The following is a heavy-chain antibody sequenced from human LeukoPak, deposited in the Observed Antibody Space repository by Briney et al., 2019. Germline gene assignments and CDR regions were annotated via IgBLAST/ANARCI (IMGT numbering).Heavy chain of an antibody. J-gene: IGHJ4*02. CDR2: TGGSDDNT. CDR3: TKDLMTGFSSGWYFAY. D-gene: IGHD6-19*01. CDR1: GGSISSGTYH. V-gene: IGHV3-23*01. Sequence: ETLSLTCTFSGGSISSGTYHWGWIRQPPGKGLEWVAVTGGSDDNTHYADSVKGRFTISRDNSENRLFLQMNSPRPEDSALYYCTKDLMTGFSSGWYFAYWGQGTLVTVSS.